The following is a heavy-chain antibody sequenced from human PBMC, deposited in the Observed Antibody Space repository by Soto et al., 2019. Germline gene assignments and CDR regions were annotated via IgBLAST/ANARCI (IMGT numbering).Heavy chain of an antibody. CDR2: IYYSGST. CDR1: GGSISSGDYY. V-gene: IGHV4-30-4*01. J-gene: IGHJ5*02. Sequence: SETLSLTCTVSGGSISSGDYYWSWIRQPPGKGLEWIGYIYYSGSTYYNPSLKSRVTISVDTSKNQFSLKLSSVTAADTAVYYCARSLRYLDWLFCYNWLDPWGQGTLVTV. CDR3: ARSLRYLDWLFCYNWLDP. D-gene: IGHD3-9*01.